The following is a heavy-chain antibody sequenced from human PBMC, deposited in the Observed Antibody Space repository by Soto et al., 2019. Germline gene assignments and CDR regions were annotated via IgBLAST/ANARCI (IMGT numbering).Heavy chain of an antibody. Sequence: PSETLSLTCAISGDSVSSDNAVWTWIRQSPSRGLEWLGRTYYRSKWYYDYAVSVKSRITINPDTSRNQFSLQLNSVTPEDTAVYYCARVEYPPYYYGMDVWGQGTTVTVSS. V-gene: IGHV6-1*01. CDR2: TYYRSKWYY. J-gene: IGHJ6*02. CDR1: GDSVSSDNAV. CDR3: ARVEYPPYYYGMDV. D-gene: IGHD1-1*01.